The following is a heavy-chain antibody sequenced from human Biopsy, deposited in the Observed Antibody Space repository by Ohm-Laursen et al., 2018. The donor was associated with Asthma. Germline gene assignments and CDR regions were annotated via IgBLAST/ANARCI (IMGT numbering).Heavy chain of an antibody. Sequence: GTLSLTCTVSGGSITSSSYYWRWIRQPPGKGMEWIGSMYHSGSPYYHPSPKSRATISVDTSKNQLSLKMSSVTAADTAVYFCVRHQYSSSWSTFDYWGQGALVTVSS. J-gene: IGHJ4*02. D-gene: IGHD3-22*01. CDR1: GGSITSSSYY. CDR2: MYHSGSP. CDR3: VRHQYSSSWSTFDY. V-gene: IGHV4-39*01.